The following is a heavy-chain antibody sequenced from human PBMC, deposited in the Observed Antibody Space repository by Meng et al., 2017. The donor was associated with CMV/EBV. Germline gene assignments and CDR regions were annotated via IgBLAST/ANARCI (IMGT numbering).Heavy chain of an antibody. J-gene: IGHJ2*01. V-gene: IGHV4-4*07. CDR1: GGSISSYY. Sequence: GGSISSYYWSWIRQPAGKGLEWIGRIYTSGSTNYNPSLKGRVTMSVDTSKNQFSLKLSSVTAADTAVYYCARDRTKPRVARNWYFDLWGRGTLVTVSS. CDR3: ARDRTKPRVARNWYFDL. D-gene: IGHD2-8*01. CDR2: IYTSGST.